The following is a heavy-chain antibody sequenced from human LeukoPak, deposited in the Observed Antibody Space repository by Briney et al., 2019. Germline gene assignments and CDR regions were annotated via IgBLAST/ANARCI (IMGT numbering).Heavy chain of an antibody. D-gene: IGHD6-13*01. CDR1: GFTFNTYA. CDR2: ISGSGANT. CDR3: ARSYSSSWYRGAFDI. J-gene: IGHJ3*02. V-gene: IGHV3-23*01. Sequence: GGSLRLSCAASGFTFNTYAMSWVRQAPGKGLEWVSGISGSGANTYYADSVRGRFTISRDNSKNTLYLQMNSLRAEDTAVYYCARSYSSSWYRGAFDIWGQGTMVTVSS.